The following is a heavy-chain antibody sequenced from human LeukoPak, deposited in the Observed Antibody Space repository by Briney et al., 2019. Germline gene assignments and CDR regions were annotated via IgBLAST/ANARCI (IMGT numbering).Heavy chain of an antibody. CDR2: IIPIFGTA. CDR1: GGTFSSYA. Sequence: SVKVSCKASGGTFSSYAISWVRQAPGQGLEWMGGIIPIFGTANYAQKFQGRVTITADESTSTAYMGLSSLRSEDTAVYYCARDQSREGSSTTHYYYYYGMDVWGQGTTVTVSS. V-gene: IGHV1-69*13. D-gene: IGHD2-2*01. CDR3: ARDQSREGSSTTHYYYYYGMDV. J-gene: IGHJ6*02.